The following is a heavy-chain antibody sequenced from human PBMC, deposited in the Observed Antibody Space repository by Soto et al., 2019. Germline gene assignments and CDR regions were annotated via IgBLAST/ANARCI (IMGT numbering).Heavy chain of an antibody. D-gene: IGHD2-2*01. V-gene: IGHV1-69*13. CDR2: IIPIFGTA. CDR3: ARDRASPIGWYYGMDV. CDR1: GGTFSSYA. J-gene: IGHJ6*02. Sequence: ASVKVSCKASGGTFSSYAISWVRQAPGQGLEWMGGIIPIFGTANYAQKFQGRVTITADESTSTAYMELSSLRSEDTAVYYCARDRASPIGWYYGMDVWGQGTTVTV.